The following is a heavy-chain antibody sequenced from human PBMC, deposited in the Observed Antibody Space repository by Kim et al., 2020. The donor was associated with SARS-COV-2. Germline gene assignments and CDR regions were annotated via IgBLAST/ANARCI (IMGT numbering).Heavy chain of an antibody. J-gene: IGHJ4*02. Sequence: SDKNYVDSVRGRFTISRDNAKNSPSLQMNSLRAEDTAVYYCARDTGFRLDYWGQGALVTVSS. CDR3: ARDTGFRLDY. CDR2: SDK. V-gene: IGHV3-7*01.